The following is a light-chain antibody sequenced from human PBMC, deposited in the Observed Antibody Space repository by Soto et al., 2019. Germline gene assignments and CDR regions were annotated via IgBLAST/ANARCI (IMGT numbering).Light chain of an antibody. V-gene: IGKV3-15*01. CDR2: GAS. CDR1: QNVSSN. Sequence: EIVMTQSPATLSVSPGERATLSCRASQNVSSNLAWYQQKPGQAPRLLISGASTRATGIPGRFSGSGSGTEFTLTISSLQSEDFAVYYCQQYNNWPPTFGQGTKVEIK. CDR3: QQYNNWPPT. J-gene: IGKJ1*01.